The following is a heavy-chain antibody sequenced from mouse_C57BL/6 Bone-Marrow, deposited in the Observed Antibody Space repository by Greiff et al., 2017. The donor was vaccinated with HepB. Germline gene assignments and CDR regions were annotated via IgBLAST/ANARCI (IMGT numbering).Heavy chain of an antibody. CDR1: GYTFTSYW. CDR2: IYPGSGST. Sequence: VQLQQPGAELVKPGASVKMSCKASGYTFTSYWITWVKQRPGQGLEWIGDIYPGSGSTNYNEKFKSKATLTVDTSSSTAYMQLSSLTSEDSAVYYCARSYYYGSSYPAWVAYWGQGTLVTVSA. V-gene: IGHV1-55*01. D-gene: IGHD1-1*01. CDR3: ARSYYYGSSYPAWVAY. J-gene: IGHJ3*01.